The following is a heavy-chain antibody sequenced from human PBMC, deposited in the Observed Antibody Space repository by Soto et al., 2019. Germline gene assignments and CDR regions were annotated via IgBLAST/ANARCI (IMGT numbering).Heavy chain of an antibody. CDR3: ARAQGELELLDH. V-gene: IGHV1-18*01. J-gene: IGHJ4*02. Sequence: QVQLVQSGAEVKKPGASVKVSCKASGYTFTSYAITWVRQAPGQGLEWMGWISGYNGDTKYAQKLQGRVTMTTDTSTATAYREMRSLRSDDTAVYYCARAQGELELLDHWGQGTLVTVSS. CDR1: GYTFTSYA. CDR2: ISGYNGDT. D-gene: IGHD1-7*01.